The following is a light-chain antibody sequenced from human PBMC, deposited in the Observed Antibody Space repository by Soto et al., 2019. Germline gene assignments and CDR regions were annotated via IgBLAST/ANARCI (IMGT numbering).Light chain of an antibody. CDR1: QSISSW. CDR2: DAP. CDR3: QQYNTYWT. J-gene: IGKJ1*01. Sequence: DIQMTQSPSTLSPSVGDRVTITCRASQSISSWLAWYQQKPGKAPKVLIYDAPNLETGVPSRFSGSGSGTEFALTISSLQPDDFATYYCQQYNTYWTVGQGTKVDIK. V-gene: IGKV1-5*01.